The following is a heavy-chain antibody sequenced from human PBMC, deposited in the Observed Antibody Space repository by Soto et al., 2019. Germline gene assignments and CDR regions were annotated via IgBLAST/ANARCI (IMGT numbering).Heavy chain of an antibody. CDR2: IDWDDDK. J-gene: IGHJ4*02. V-gene: IGHV2-70*01. D-gene: IGHD6-19*01. CDR3: ARIRGIAVAGTGYYFDY. CDR1: GFSLSTSGMC. Sequence: GPTLMNPTQTLTLTCTFSGFSLSTSGMCVSWIRQPPGKALEWLALIDWDDDKYYSTSLKTRLTISKDTSKNQVVLTMTNMDPVDTATYYCARIRGIAVAGTGYYFDYWGQGTLVTGSS.